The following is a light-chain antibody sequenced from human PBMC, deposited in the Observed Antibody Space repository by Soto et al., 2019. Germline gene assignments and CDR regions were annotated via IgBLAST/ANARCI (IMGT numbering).Light chain of an antibody. CDR1: QSISAW. V-gene: IGKV1-5*03. CDR2: KAS. Sequence: DIQMTQSPFILSASVGDRVNITCRASQSISAWLAWYQQKPGKAPRLLIYKASTLTSGVPSRFSGSGSGTQFTLTICSLQPDDFATYYCQQYNTYLCTFGQGTKLEIK. J-gene: IGKJ2*02. CDR3: QQYNTYLCT.